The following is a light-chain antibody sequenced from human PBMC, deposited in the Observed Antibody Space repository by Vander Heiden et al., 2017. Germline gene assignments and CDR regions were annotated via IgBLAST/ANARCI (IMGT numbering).Light chain of an antibody. Sequence: QPVVTQAPSPTLAPGGTGTLACGSSTGAVTSGHSPYWFQHKPGEAPRTLIYDTSNKHSWTPARFSGSLLGGKAALTLSGAQAEDEAEYYCLLSYSGAYVVFGGGTKLTVL. V-gene: IGLV7-46*01. J-gene: IGLJ2*01. CDR2: DTS. CDR3: LLSYSGAYVV. CDR1: TGAVTSGHS.